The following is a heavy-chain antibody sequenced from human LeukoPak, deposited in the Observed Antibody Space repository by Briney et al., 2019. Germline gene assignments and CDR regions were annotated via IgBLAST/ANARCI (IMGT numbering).Heavy chain of an antibody. J-gene: IGHJ4*02. CDR3: ARDRRSGYDFRQSYYFDY. CDR2: ISYDGSNK. V-gene: IGHV3-30*04. D-gene: IGHD5-12*01. CDR1: GFTFSSYA. Sequence: TGRSLRLSCAASGFTFSSYAMHWVRQAPGKGLEWVAVISYDGSNKYYADSVKGRFTISRDNSKNTLYLQMNSLRAEDTAVYYCARDRRSGYDFRQSYYFDYWGQGTLVTVSS.